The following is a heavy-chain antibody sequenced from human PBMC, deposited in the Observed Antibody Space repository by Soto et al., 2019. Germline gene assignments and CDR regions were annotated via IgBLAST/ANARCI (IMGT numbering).Heavy chain of an antibody. CDR1: GFTFSTYW. J-gene: IGHJ4*02. Sequence: EVQLVESGGGLVQPGGSLRLSCAATGFTFSTYWMHWVRQGPWKVLVWVSRISTDGSSTTYADSVKGRFTISRDNATNTLYRQRNSLRAEDTAVYYCARATGSNEPVDYWGQGSLVTVSS. CDR3: ARATGSNEPVDY. CDR2: ISTDGSST. V-gene: IGHV3-74*01. D-gene: IGHD2-2*01.